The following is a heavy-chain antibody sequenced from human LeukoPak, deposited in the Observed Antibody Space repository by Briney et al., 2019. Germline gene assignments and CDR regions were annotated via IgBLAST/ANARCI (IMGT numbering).Heavy chain of an antibody. D-gene: IGHD6-19*01. V-gene: IGHV3-9*01. CDR1: GFTFDDYA. Sequence: QAGGSLRLSCAASGFTFDDYAMHWVRQAPGKGLEWVSGISWNSGSIGYADSVKGRFTISRDNAKNSLYLQMNSLRAEDTALYYCAKDGGWYYFDYWGQGTLITVSS. CDR2: ISWNSGSI. J-gene: IGHJ4*02. CDR3: AKDGGWYYFDY.